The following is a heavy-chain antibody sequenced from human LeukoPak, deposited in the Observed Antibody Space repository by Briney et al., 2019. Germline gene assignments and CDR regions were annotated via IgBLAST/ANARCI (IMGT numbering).Heavy chain of an antibody. V-gene: IGHV4-34*01. CDR3: ARVYCSSTSCPYYYYGMDV. CDR1: GGSFSGYY. Sequence: SETLSLTCAVYGGSFSGYYWSWIRQPPGKGLEWIGEINHSGSTNYNPSLKSRVTISVDTSKNQFSLKLSSVTAADTAVYYCARVYCSSTSCPYYYYGMDVWGKGTMVTVSS. CDR2: INHSGST. D-gene: IGHD2-2*01. J-gene: IGHJ6*04.